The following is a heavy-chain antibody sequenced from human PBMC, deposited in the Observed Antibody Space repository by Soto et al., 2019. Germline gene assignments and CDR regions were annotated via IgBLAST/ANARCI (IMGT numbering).Heavy chain of an antibody. CDR2: MNLNFGNT. V-gene: IGHV1-8*01. Sequence: ASVKVSCKASGYTFTSYDINWVRQATGQGLDWMGWMNLNFGNTVYAQNFQGRVTMTRNTSLSTAYMELSILRSEDTALYYCAMGGLYLQLPYGMDVWGQGTTVTVSS. J-gene: IGHJ6*02. CDR1: GYTFTSYD. CDR3: AMGGLYLQLPYGMDV. D-gene: IGHD2-8*01.